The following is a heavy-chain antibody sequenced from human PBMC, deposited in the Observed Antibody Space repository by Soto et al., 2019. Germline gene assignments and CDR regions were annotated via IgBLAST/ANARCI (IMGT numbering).Heavy chain of an antibody. J-gene: IGHJ4*02. CDR1: VFTFISYS. CDR3: ARVPYGGSYWREFDY. D-gene: IGHD1-26*01. V-gene: IGHV3-21*01. Sequence: PGWSLRLSCASSVFTFISYSMNWVRQAPGKGLEWVSSIFISSSYIYYADSVKGRFTISRDNAKNSLYLQMNSLRADDTAVYYCARVPYGGSYWREFDYWGQGTLVTVSS. CDR2: IFISSSYI.